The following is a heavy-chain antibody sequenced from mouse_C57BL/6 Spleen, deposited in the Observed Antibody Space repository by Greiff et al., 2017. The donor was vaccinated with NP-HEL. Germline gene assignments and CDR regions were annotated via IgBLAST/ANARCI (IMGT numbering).Heavy chain of an antibody. Sequence: VKLVESGAELVKPGASVKISCKASGYAFSSYWMNWVKQRPGKGLEWIGQIYPGDGDTNYNGKFKGKATLTADKSSSTAYMQLSSLTSEDSAVYFCARSGDYDGAGFAYWGQGTLVTVSA. V-gene: IGHV1-80*01. CDR3: ARSGDYDGAGFAY. CDR2: IYPGDGDT. CDR1: GYAFSSYW. J-gene: IGHJ3*01. D-gene: IGHD2-4*01.